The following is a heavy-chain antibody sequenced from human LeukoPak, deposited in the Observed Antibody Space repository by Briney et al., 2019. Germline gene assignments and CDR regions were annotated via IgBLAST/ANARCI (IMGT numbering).Heavy chain of an antibody. J-gene: IGHJ5*02. CDR1: GYSISSGYY. Sequence: SETLSLTCTVSGYSISSGYYWGWIRQPPGKGLEWIGSIYHSGSTYYNPSLKSRVTISVDTSKNQFSLELSSVTAADTAVYYCARFVLGYDFWSGYYKYNWFDPWGQGTLVTVSS. D-gene: IGHD3-3*01. CDR3: ARFVLGYDFWSGYYKYNWFDP. V-gene: IGHV4-38-2*02. CDR2: IYHSGST.